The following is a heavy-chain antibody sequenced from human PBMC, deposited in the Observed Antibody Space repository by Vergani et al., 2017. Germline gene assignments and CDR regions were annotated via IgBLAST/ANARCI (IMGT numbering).Heavy chain of an antibody. CDR3: ASGKYYSDSTSHFRGRYFGV. Sequence: QMQLQESGPGLVKASETLSLTCTVSGDSIISRSYYWGWIRQPPGKGLEWIGSIYNSGNGDSSSSLKSRVTISADTAKNQFSLRLTSVTAADTAVYYCASGKYYSDSTSHFRGRYFGVWARCTLVNFPS. CDR2: IYNSGNG. D-gene: IGHD3-16*01. V-gene: IGHV4-39*01. J-gene: IGHJ2*01. CDR1: GDSIISRSYY.